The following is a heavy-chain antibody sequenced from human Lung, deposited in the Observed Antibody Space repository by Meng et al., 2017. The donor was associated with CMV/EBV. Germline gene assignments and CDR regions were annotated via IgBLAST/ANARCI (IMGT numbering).Heavy chain of an antibody. Sequence: LSRYTIHWVRQAPGKGLEWVAVISYDGSNKDYADSVKGRFTISRDNSKNTLYLQMNSLRAEDTAVYYCARDVGYYDSSGYYSPIFDYWGQGTLVTVSS. V-gene: IGHV3-30-3*01. D-gene: IGHD3-22*01. CDR3: ARDVGYYDSSGYYSPIFDY. CDR2: ISYDGSNK. CDR1: LSRYT. J-gene: IGHJ4*02.